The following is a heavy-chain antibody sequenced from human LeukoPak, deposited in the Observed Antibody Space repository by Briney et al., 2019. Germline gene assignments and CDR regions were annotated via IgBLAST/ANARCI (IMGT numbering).Heavy chain of an antibody. CDR1: GYIFTVYG. CDR3: ARWRYDFWSGYSDY. CDR2: INTFSGST. Sequence: GASVKASCKVSGYIFTVYGISWVRQAPGQGLEWMGWINTFSGSTYYAQKFQGRVTMTTDTSTSTAYMDLRSLRSDDTAVYYCARWRYDFWSGYSDYWGQGTLVTVSS. V-gene: IGHV1-18*01. D-gene: IGHD3-3*01. J-gene: IGHJ4*02.